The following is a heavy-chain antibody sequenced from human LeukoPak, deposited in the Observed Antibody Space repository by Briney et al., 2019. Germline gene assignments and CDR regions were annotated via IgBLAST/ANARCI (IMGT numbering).Heavy chain of an antibody. CDR1: GFRFDDFA. J-gene: IGHJ4*02. CDR2: IKPEGIEK. Sequence: GGSLRLSCAASGFRFDDFAMHWVRQAPGKGLEWVANIKPEGIEKYYVESVKGRFTISRDNAKNSVFLQMLSLTAEDTAVYFCARDGIDYWGQGTLVTVSS. CDR3: ARDGIDY. V-gene: IGHV3-7*01. D-gene: IGHD2-21*01.